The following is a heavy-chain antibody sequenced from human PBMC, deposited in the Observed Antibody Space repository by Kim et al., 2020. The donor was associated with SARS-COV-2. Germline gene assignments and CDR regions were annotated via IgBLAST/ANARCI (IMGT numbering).Heavy chain of an antibody. V-gene: IGHV3-23*01. J-gene: IGHJ4*02. CDR1: GFTFSTYA. D-gene: IGHD1-26*01. CDR3: AREWGY. CDR2: VTGSGSNT. Sequence: GGSLRLSCTASGFTFSTYAMNWVRQAPGKGLEWVSSVTGSGSNTFYADSVKGRFTISRDNSKNMLYLQMNSLRVDDTAVYYCAREWGYWGQGTLVTVSS.